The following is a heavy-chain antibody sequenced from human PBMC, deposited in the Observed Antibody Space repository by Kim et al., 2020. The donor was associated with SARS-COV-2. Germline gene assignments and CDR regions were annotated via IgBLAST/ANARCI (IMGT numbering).Heavy chain of an antibody. J-gene: IGHJ4*02. D-gene: IGHD3-10*01. CDR2: ISYDGSNK. CDR3: ASNRNYYGSGSYILDY. Sequence: GGSLRLSCAASGFTFSSYGMHWVRQAPGKGLEWVAVISYDGSNKYYADSVKGRFTISRDNSKNTLYLQMNSLRDEDTAVYYCASNRNYYGSGSYILDYWGQGTLVTVSS. CDR1: GFTFSSYG. V-gene: IGHV3-30*03.